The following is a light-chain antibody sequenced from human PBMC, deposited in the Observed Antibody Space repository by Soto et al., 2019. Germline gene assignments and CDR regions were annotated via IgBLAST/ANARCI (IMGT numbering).Light chain of an antibody. V-gene: IGKV1-27*01. CDR1: QGITNS. J-gene: IGKJ3*01. CDR2: AAS. CDR3: QRYNSAPFT. Sequence: DIQMTQSPSSLSASVGDRVTITCRASQGITNSLAWYQQKPGKIPKLLIYAASTLQSGVPSRFSGSGSGTDFTLTISSLQPEDVATYYSQRYNSAPFTFGPGTKVDIK.